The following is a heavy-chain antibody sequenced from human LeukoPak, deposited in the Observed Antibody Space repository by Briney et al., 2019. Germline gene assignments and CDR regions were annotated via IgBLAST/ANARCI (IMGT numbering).Heavy chain of an antibody. D-gene: IGHD4-17*01. CDR1: GFTFSSYG. CDR2: IWYDGSNK. J-gene: IGHJ4*02. Sequence: PGGSLRLSCAASGFTFSSYGMHWVRQAPGKGLEWVAVIWYDGSNKYYADSVKGRFTISRDNSKNTLYLQVNSLRAEDTAVYYCARGSVTTGLDYWGQGTLVTVSS. V-gene: IGHV3-33*01. CDR3: ARGSVTTGLDY.